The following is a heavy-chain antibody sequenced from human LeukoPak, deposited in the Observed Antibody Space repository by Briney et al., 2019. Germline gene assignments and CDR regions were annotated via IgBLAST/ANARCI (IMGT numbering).Heavy chain of an antibody. Sequence: ASVKVSCKASGGTFSSYAISWVRQATGQGLEWMGWMNPNSGNTGYAQKFQGRVTMTRNTSISTAYMELSSLRSEDTAVYYCARSKYGGDDYWGQGTLVTVSS. CDR2: MNPNSGNT. D-gene: IGHD2-21*01. J-gene: IGHJ4*02. CDR3: ARSKYGGDDY. V-gene: IGHV1-8*02. CDR1: GGTFSSYA.